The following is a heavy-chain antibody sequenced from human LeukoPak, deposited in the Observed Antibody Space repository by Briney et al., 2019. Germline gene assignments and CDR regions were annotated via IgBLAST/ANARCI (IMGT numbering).Heavy chain of an antibody. D-gene: IGHD3-22*01. J-gene: IGHJ4*02. CDR1: GFTFSSYA. Sequence: GGSLRLSCSASGFTFSSYAMHWVRQAPGKGLEYVSAISSKGGSTYYADSVKGRFTISRDNSKNTLYLQMSSLRAEDTAVYYCVKGGVVVIYYFDYWGQGTLVTVSS. V-gene: IGHV3-64D*06. CDR2: ISSKGGST. CDR3: VKGGVVVIYYFDY.